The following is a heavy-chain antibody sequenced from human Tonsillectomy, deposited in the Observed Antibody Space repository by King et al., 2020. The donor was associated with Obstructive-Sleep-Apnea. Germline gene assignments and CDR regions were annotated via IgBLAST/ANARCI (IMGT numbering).Heavy chain of an antibody. CDR2: MSPSSGST. V-gene: IGHV1-8*01. J-gene: IGHJ3*02. Sequence: QLVQSGAEVKKPGASVKVSCKASGYTFTSYDINWVRQATVRGLECMAWMSPSSGSTAHAQKFQGRVTMTRSASNSTAYMDLSSLQSEDTAVYYCARSKGPGAFDIWGQGTMVIVSS. CDR3: ARSKGPGAFDI. CDR1: GYTFTSYD.